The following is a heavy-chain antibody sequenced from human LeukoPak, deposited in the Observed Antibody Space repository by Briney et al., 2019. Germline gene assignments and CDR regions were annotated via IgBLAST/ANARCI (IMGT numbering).Heavy chain of an antibody. D-gene: IGHD1-26*01. J-gene: IGHJ4*02. V-gene: IGHV3-11*04. CDR3: ARGGWETYFDY. CDR2: MSSSGTKI. Sequence: SGGSLRLSCAASGFTLSDYYMSWIRHAPGRGLEWVSYMSSSGTKIYYTGSVKGRFTISRDIAKKSVYLQMNSLRAEDTAVYYCARGGWETYFDYWGLGTLVTVSS. CDR1: GFTLSDYY.